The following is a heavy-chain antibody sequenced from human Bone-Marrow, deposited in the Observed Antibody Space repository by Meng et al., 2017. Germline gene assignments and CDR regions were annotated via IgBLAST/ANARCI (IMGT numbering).Heavy chain of an antibody. D-gene: IGHD3-3*01. Sequence: GGSLRLSCATSGFTFSSYWMHWVRQAPGKGLVWVSRINSDGSSTSYADSVKGRFTIPRDNAKNTLYLQMNSLRAEDTAVYYCARGDEYYDFWSGYYFYYGMDVWGQGTTVTVSS. V-gene: IGHV3-74*01. CDR1: GFTFSSYW. CDR3: ARGDEYYDFWSGYYFYYGMDV. J-gene: IGHJ6*02. CDR2: INSDGSST.